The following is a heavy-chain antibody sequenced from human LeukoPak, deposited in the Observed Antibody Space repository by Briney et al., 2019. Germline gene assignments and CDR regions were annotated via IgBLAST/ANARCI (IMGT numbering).Heavy chain of an antibody. Sequence: ASVKVSCKASGYTFTSYDINWVRQAPGQGLEWMGWMNPNSGNTGYAQKFQGRVTMTRNTSISTAYMELSSLRSEDTAVYYCARGITMVRGVDYWGQGTLVTVSS. CDR1: GYTFTSYD. D-gene: IGHD3-10*01. J-gene: IGHJ4*02. CDR3: ARGITMVRGVDY. CDR2: MNPNSGNT. V-gene: IGHV1-8*01.